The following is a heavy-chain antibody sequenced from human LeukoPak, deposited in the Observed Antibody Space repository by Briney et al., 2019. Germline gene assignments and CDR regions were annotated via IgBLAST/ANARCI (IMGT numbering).Heavy chain of an antibody. CDR3: ARSEEELHFNY. CDR2: FDPEDGET. Sequence: ASVKVSCKVSGYTLTELSMHWVRQAPGKGLEWMGGFDPEDGETIYAQKFQGRVTMTTDTSTSTAYMELRSLRSDDTAVYYCARSEEELHFNYWGQGTLVTVSS. V-gene: IGHV1-24*01. D-gene: IGHD1-7*01. J-gene: IGHJ4*02. CDR1: GYTLTELS.